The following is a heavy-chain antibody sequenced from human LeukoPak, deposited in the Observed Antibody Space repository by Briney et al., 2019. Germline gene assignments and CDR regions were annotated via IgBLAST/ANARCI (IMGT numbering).Heavy chain of an antibody. CDR1: GLTFSNAW. CDR3: TTEQEVYSSSGVYDY. CDR2: IKSKTDGGTT. V-gene: IGHV3-15*01. D-gene: IGHD6-6*01. J-gene: IGHJ4*02. Sequence: GGSLRLSCAASGLTFSNAWMSWVRQAPGKGLEWVGRIKSKTDGGTTDYAAPVKGRFTISRDDSKNTLYLQMNSLKTEDTAVYYCTTEQEVYSSSGVYDYWGQGTLVTVSS.